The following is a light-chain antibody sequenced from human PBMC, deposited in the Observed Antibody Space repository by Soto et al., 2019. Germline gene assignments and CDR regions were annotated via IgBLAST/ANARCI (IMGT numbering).Light chain of an antibody. CDR3: QQYGSSLIT. Sequence: EIVLTQSPGTLSLSPGERATLSCRASQSVNSNYLAWYQQQPGQAPRLVIYGASSRATDIPDRFSGSGSGTDFTLTISRLEPEDFAVYYCQQYGSSLITFGQGTRLEIK. V-gene: IGKV3-20*01. J-gene: IGKJ5*01. CDR1: QSVNSNY. CDR2: GAS.